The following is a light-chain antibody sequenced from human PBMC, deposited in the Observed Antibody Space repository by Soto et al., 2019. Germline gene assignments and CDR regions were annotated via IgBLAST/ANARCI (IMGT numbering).Light chain of an antibody. V-gene: IGKV3-11*01. Sequence: EIVLTQSPATLSLSPGERATLSCRASQSVSSYLAWYQQKPGQAPRLLIYDASNRTIGIPARFSSSRSGTDFTLTSSSREPEDFAVYYCQQRSNWPPYTFSQGTKLDIK. CDR3: QQRSNWPPYT. J-gene: IGKJ2*01. CDR2: DAS. CDR1: QSVSSY.